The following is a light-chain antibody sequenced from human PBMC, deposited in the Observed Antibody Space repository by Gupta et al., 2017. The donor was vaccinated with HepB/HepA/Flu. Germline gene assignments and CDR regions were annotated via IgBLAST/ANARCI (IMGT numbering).Light chain of an antibody. CDR1: QSVSSD. CDR3: QQDNNWPLT. CDR2: GAS. Sequence: EIVMTQSPCTLSVSPGERATLSCRASQSVSSDLAWYQQKPGQTPRLPIYGASTRATGIPARFSGSGSGTEFTLTISSSQSEDFAIYYCQQDNNWPLTFGGGTXVEIK. V-gene: IGKV3-15*01. J-gene: IGKJ4*01.